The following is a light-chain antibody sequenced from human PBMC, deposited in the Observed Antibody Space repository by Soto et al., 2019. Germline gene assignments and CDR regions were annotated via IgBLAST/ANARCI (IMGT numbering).Light chain of an antibody. Sequence: EIVLRQYQGTLSLSPGERAILYCRTSQSISAYLAWYQQKPGLPPRLLIYDGSNRATGVPARFSGSGSGTDFTLTISSLEPEDIAAYYCQQRANGVTFGPGTKVDIK. CDR3: QQRANGVT. V-gene: IGKV3-11*01. J-gene: IGKJ3*01. CDR2: DGS. CDR1: QSISAY.